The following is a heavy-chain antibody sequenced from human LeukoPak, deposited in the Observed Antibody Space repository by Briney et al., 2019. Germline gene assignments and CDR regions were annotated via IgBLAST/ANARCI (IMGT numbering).Heavy chain of an antibody. Sequence: SETLSLTCTVSGGSISSYYWSWIRQPPGKGLEWIGYTYYSGSTNYNPSLKSRVTISVDTSKNQFSLKLSSVTAADTAVYYCARGDLIAAAGYYYYYGMDVWGQGTTVTVSS. CDR3: ARGDLIAAAGYYYYYGMDV. CDR1: GGSISSYY. J-gene: IGHJ6*02. V-gene: IGHV4-59*01. CDR2: TYYSGST. D-gene: IGHD6-13*01.